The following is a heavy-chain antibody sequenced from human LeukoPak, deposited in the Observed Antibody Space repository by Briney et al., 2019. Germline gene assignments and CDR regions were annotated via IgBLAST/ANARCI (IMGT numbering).Heavy chain of an antibody. J-gene: IGHJ5*02. D-gene: IGHD3-22*01. CDR1: GFTFSSYA. CDR3: VKETVDSSGYYNWFDP. V-gene: IGHV3-64D*06. CDR2: ISSNGGST. Sequence: GGSLRLSCSASGFTFSSYAMHWVRQAPGKGLEYVSAISSNGGSTYYADSVKGRFTISRDNSKNTLYLQMSSLRAEDTAVYYCVKETVDSSGYYNWFDPWGQGTLVTVSS.